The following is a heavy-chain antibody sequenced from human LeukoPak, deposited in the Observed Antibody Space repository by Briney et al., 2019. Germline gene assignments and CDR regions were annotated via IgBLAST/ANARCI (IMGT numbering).Heavy chain of an antibody. CDR3: ASGLYGSGSSGY. D-gene: IGHD3-10*01. V-gene: IGHV1-2*06. J-gene: IGHJ4*02. CDR1: GYTFTGYY. CDR2: INPNSGGT. Sequence: ASVKVSCRASGYTFTGYYMHWVRQAPGQGPEWMGRINPNSGGTNYAQKFQGRVTMTRDTSISTAYMELSRLRSDDTAVYYCASGLYGSGSSGYWGQGTLVTVSS.